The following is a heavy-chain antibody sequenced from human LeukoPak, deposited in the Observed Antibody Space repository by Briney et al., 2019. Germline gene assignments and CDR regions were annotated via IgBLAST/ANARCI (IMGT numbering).Heavy chain of an antibody. Sequence: SGGSLRLSCAASGFTFSSYAMSWVRQAPGKGLEWVSGISDSGDITYYADSVKGRFTISRDNSKNTLYVQMNSLRVEDTAVYYCAKDRRGGSYYAATLDIWGQGTMVTVSS. CDR1: GFTFSSYA. D-gene: IGHD1-26*01. CDR3: AKDRRGGSYYAATLDI. CDR2: ISDSGDIT. J-gene: IGHJ3*02. V-gene: IGHV3-23*01.